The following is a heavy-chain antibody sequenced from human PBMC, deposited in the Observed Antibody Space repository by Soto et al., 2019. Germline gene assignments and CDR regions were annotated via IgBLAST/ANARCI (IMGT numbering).Heavy chain of an antibody. V-gene: IGHV4-39*01. CDR2: IYYSGST. J-gene: IGHJ2*01. CDR3: FQAEDGIRDL. Sequence: PGRGLEWIGSIYYSGSTYYNPSLKSRVTISVDTSKNQFSLKLSSVTAADTAVYFFFQAEDGIRDL. D-gene: IGHD2-21*01.